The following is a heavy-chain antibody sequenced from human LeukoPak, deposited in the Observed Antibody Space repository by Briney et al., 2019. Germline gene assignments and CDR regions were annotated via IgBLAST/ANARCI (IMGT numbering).Heavy chain of an antibody. CDR3: TRDWSCSGGSCYNCFDP. CDR2: MNPNSGNT. D-gene: IGHD2-15*01. CDR1: GYTFTSYD. Sequence: ASVTVSCTASGYTFTSYDINWVRQAPGQGLEWMGWMNPNSGNTGYAQKLQGRVTMTTDTSTSTAYMELRSLRSDDTAVYYCTRDWSCSGGSCYNCFDPWGQGTLVTVSS. J-gene: IGHJ5*02. V-gene: IGHV1-8*02.